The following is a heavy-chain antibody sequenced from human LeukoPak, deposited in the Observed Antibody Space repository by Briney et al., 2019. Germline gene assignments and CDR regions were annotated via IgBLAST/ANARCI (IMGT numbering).Heavy chain of an antibody. CDR2: INAGNGNT. Sequence: ASVKVSCKASGYTFTSYAMHWVRQAPGQRLGWMGWINAGNGNTKYSQKFQGRVTITRDTSASTAYMELSSLRSEDTAVYYCARVSFDYDILTGYSPWGQGTLVTVSS. D-gene: IGHD3-9*01. V-gene: IGHV1-3*01. J-gene: IGHJ5*02. CDR1: GYTFTSYA. CDR3: ARVSFDYDILTGYSP.